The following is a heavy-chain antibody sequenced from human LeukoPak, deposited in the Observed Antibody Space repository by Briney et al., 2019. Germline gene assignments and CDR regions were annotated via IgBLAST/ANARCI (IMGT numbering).Heavy chain of an antibody. CDR2: INPNSGGT. Sequence: ASVKVSCKASGYTFTGYHMHWVRQAPGQGLEWMGWINPNSGGTNCAQKFQGRVTMTRDTSISTAYMELSRLRSDDTAVYYCARDIVVVPAAMSERDYWGQGTLVTVSS. V-gene: IGHV1-2*02. J-gene: IGHJ4*02. CDR1: GYTFTGYH. CDR3: ARDIVVVPAAMSERDY. D-gene: IGHD2-2*01.